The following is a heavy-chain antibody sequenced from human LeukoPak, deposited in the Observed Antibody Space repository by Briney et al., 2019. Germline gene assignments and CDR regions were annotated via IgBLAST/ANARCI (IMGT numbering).Heavy chain of an antibody. Sequence: SETLSLTCTVSGGSISSYYWSWIRQPPGKGLEWIGYIYYSGSTNYNPSLKSRATISVDTSKNQFSLKLSSVTAADTAVYYCATDYSNSFDYWGQGTLVTVSS. CDR3: ATDYSNSFDY. J-gene: IGHJ4*02. CDR1: GGSISSYY. CDR2: IYYSGST. D-gene: IGHD4-11*01. V-gene: IGHV4-59*12.